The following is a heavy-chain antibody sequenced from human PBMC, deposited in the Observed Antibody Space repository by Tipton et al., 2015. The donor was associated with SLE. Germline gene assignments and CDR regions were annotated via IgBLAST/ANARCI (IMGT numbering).Heavy chain of an antibody. Sequence: TPSLTCAVYGGSFSGYYWSWIRQPPGKGLEWIGEINHSGSTNYNPSLKSRVTISVDTSKNQFSLKLSSVTAADTAVYYCARAFRYYYDSSGYYGDLFDYWGQGTLVTVSS. CDR1: GGSFSGYY. J-gene: IGHJ4*02. V-gene: IGHV4-34*01. CDR3: ARAFRYYYDSSGYYGDLFDY. CDR2: INHSGST. D-gene: IGHD3-22*01.